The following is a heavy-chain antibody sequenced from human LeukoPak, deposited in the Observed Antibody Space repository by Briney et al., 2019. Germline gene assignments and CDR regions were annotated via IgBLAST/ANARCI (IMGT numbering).Heavy chain of an antibody. CDR3: ARDLKGSAWYVDY. D-gene: IGHD6-19*01. CDR2: ISTSSTYT. CDR1: GFTFSDYY. V-gene: IGHV3-11*05. Sequence: GGSLRLSCTASGFTFSDYYMTWIRQAPGKGPEWLSYISTSSTYTNYADSVKGRFTISRDNAKNSLYLQMNSLRAEDTAVYYCARDLKGSAWYVDYWGQGTLVTVSS. J-gene: IGHJ4*02.